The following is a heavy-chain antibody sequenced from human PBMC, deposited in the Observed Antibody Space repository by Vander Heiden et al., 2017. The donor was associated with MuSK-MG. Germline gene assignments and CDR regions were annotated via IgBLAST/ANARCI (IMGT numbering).Heavy chain of an antibody. Sequence: EVQLVASGGGLVKPGGSLRLSWPASGFTFSSYSMNWVRQAPGKGLEWVSSISSSSSYIYYADSVKGRFTISRDNAKNSLYLQMNSLRAEDTAVYYCARDQLEDDYGDYLGDAFDIWGQGTMVTVSS. CDR1: GFTFSSYS. CDR2: ISSSSSYI. J-gene: IGHJ3*02. D-gene: IGHD4-17*01. V-gene: IGHV3-21*01. CDR3: ARDQLEDDYGDYLGDAFDI.